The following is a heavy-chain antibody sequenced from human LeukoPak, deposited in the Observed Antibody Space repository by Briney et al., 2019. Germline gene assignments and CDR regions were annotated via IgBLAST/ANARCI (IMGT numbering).Heavy chain of an antibody. Sequence: SQTLSLTCAISGDGGSRNIASWYWIRQSPSRGLEWLGRTYYRSKWYNDYAVSVKSRITINPDTSKNQFSLQLNSVTPEDTAVYYCARVYNWNPAGAFDIWGQGTVVTVSS. J-gene: IGHJ3*02. V-gene: IGHV6-1*01. CDR2: TYYRSKWYN. D-gene: IGHD1-1*01. CDR1: GDGGSRNIAS. CDR3: ARVYNWNPAGAFDI.